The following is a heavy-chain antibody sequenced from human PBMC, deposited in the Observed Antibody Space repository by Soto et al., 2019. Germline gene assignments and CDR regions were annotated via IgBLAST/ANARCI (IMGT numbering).Heavy chain of an antibody. D-gene: IGHD3-10*01. CDR3: ARDRNFYGSGSSPPDFGY. Sequence: SVKVSCKASGGTFSNYAISWVRQAPGQGLEWMGGIIPILDAVFYAPKFQGRVTITADESTSTAYIQLSSLRSEDTAMYYCARDRNFYGSGSSPPDFGYWRQGTLVPVSS. V-gene: IGHV1-69*13. J-gene: IGHJ4*02. CDR1: GGTFSNYA. CDR2: IIPILDAV.